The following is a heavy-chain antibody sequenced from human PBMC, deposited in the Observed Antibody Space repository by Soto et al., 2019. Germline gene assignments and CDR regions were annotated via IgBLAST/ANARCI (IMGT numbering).Heavy chain of an antibody. CDR1: GYTFTSYY. CDR2: INPSGGST. V-gene: IGHV1-46*01. J-gene: IGHJ4*02. D-gene: IGHD3-22*01. CDR3: ARVDSSGYLRMYYFDY. Sequence: ASVKVSCKASGYTFTSYYMHWVRQAPGQGLEWMGIINPSGGSTRYAQKFQGRVTMTRDKSTSTLYMELSSLSSEDTALYYCARVDSSGYLRMYYFDYWGQGIQVTVSS.